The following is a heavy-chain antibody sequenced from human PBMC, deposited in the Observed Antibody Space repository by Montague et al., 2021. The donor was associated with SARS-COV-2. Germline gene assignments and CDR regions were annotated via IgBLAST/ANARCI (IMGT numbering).Heavy chain of an antibody. CDR1: AGSIRDYY. Sequence: SETLSLTCAVSAGSIRDYYWSWIRQPAGKGLEWIGRIYTTGSSDYSPSXQSRVTMSVDTSKNQVSLRLMSVTAADTALYYCARERSYLYWYFDLWGRGTLVTASS. CDR2: IYTTGSS. V-gene: IGHV4-4*07. J-gene: IGHJ2*01. CDR3: ARERSYLYWYFDL.